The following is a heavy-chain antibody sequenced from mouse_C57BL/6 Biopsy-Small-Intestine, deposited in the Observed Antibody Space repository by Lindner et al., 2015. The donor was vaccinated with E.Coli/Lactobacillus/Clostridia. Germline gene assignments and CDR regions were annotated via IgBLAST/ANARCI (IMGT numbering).Heavy chain of an antibody. CDR1: GSTFRTDN. CDR2: MHPDSGNT. CDR3: ASGHIGTKLDP. D-gene: IGHD1-3*01. J-gene: IGHJ3*01. Sequence: SVKVSCKASGSTFRTDNINWVRQAPGKGLEWMGWMHPDSGNTLYAEKFHGRLTLTRARDISINTAYMELNTLRPDDTAVYYCASGHIGTKLDPWGQGTLVTVS. V-gene: IGHV1-66*01.